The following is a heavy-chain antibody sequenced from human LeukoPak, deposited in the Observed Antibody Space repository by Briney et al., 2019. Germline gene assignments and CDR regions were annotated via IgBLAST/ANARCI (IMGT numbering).Heavy chain of an antibody. Sequence: TPSETLSLTCAVYGGSFSGYYWSWIRQPPGKGLEWIGFIYYSGSTNYNPSLKSRVTISVDTSKNQFSLKLSSVTAADTAVYYCARSSEGRYYYDSSGYSYYYYYMDVWGKGTTVTISS. V-gene: IGHV4-59*01. J-gene: IGHJ6*03. CDR3: ARSSEGRYYYDSSGYSYYYYYMDV. CDR1: GGSFSGYY. D-gene: IGHD3-22*01. CDR2: IYYSGST.